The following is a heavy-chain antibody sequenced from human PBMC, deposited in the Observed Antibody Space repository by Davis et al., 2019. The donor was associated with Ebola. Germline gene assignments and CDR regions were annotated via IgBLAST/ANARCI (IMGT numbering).Heavy chain of an antibody. Sequence: MPSETLSLTCAVYGGSFSGYYWSWIRQPPGKGLEWIGEINHSGSTNYNPSLKSRVTISVDTSKDHFSLKLCSVTAADTAVYYCARGKAARPLGWFDPWGQGTLVTVSS. V-gene: IGHV4-34*01. D-gene: IGHD6-6*01. CDR1: GGSFSGYY. CDR2: INHSGST. J-gene: IGHJ5*02. CDR3: ARGKAARPLGWFDP.